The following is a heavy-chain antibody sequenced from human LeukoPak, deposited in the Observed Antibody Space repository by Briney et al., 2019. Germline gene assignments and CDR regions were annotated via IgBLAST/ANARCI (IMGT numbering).Heavy chain of an antibody. CDR1: GFTFSSYA. D-gene: IGHD4-23*01. V-gene: IGHV3-23*01. J-gene: IGHJ3*02. CDR2: ISGSGGST. CDR3: AKDLVGGNSESGVFDI. Sequence: PGGSLRLSCAASGFTFSSYAMSWVRQAPGKGLEWVSAISGSGGSTYYADSVKGRFTISRDNSKNTLYLQMNSLRAEDTAVYYCAKDLVGGNSESGVFDIWGQGTMVTVSS.